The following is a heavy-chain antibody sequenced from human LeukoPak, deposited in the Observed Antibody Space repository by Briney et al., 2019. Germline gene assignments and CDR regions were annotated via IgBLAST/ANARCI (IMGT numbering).Heavy chain of an antibody. CDR3: AKDRHGSGSYPTWYYFDY. Sequence: PGGSLRLSCAASGFIFSGYWMSWVRQAPGKGLEWVANIKQDGSDKYYVGSVKGRFTISRDNAKNSLYLQMNSLRAEDTAVFYCAKDRHGSGSYPTWYYFDYWGQGTLVTVSS. D-gene: IGHD3-10*01. CDR1: GFIFSGYW. CDR2: IKQDGSDK. V-gene: IGHV3-7*01. J-gene: IGHJ4*02.